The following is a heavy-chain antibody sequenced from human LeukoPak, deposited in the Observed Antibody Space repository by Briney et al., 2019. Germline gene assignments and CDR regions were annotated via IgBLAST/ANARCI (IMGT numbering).Heavy chain of an antibody. CDR2: ISGSGGST. CDR3: AKDGGPPDCSSTSCYPDDAFDI. J-gene: IGHJ3*02. Sequence: GGSLRLSCAASGFTFSRYAMSGVRQAPGERVGWGSAISGSGGSTYYADSVKGQLTIYRDNEKITLYLQMNRRRAEDTAVYYCAKDGGPPDCSSTSCYPDDAFDIWGQGTMVTVSS. D-gene: IGHD2-2*01. CDR1: GFTFSRYA. V-gene: IGHV3-23*01.